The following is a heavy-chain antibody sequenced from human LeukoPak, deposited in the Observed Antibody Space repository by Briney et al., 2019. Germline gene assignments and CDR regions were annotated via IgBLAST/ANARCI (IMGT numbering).Heavy chain of an antibody. CDR3: ARRGSSGYYY. J-gene: IGHJ4*02. CDR2: INHSGST. V-gene: IGHV4-34*01. CDR1: GGSFSGYY. D-gene: IGHD3-22*01. Sequence: SETLSLTCAVYGGSFSGYYWNWIRQPPGKGLEWIGEINHSGSTNYNPSLKSRVTISVDTSKNQFSLKLNSVAAADTAVYYCARRGSSGYYYWGQGSLVTVSS.